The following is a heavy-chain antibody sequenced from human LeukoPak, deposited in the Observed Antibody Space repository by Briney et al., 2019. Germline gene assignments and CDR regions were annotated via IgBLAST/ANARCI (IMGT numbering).Heavy chain of an antibody. D-gene: IGHD6-19*01. CDR3: ARGHSSGWYSFDY. CDR2: IYYSGST. CDR1: GGSISSYY. V-gene: IGHV4-59*01. J-gene: IGHJ4*02. Sequence: SETLSLTCTVSGGSISSYYWSWIRQPPGKGLEWIGYIYYSGSTNYNPSLKSRVTISVDTSKNQFSLKLSSVTAAVTAVYSCARGHSSGWYSFDYWGQGALVTVSS.